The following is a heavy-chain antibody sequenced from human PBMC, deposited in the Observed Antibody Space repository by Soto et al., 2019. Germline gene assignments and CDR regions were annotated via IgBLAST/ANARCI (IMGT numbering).Heavy chain of an antibody. CDR1: GGSISTVGRY. V-gene: IGHV4-31*03. J-gene: IGHJ4*02. D-gene: IGHD1-1*01. CDR2: IYHTGST. CDR3: ARATGTLRSRNCDY. Sequence: QVQLQESGPKLVKPSQTLSLTCSVSGGSISTVGRYWTWIRQPTGKGLEWIGSIYHTGSTYYSKSLMSRLTMSVDTSKSQFSLRLSSVTAADTAVYYCARATGTLRSRNCDYWGQGSLVTVSS.